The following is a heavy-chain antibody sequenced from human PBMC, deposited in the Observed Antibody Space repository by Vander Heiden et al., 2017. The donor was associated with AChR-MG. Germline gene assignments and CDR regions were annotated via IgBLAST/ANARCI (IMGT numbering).Heavy chain of an antibody. CDR2: INHSGST. CDR3: ARHCSGGSCYFDY. V-gene: IGHV4-34*01. D-gene: IGHD2-15*01. J-gene: IGHJ4*02. Sequence: VQLQQWGAGLLKPSETLSLTCAVHGGSFSGYYWSWIRQPPGKGLEWIGEINHSGSTNYNPSLKSRVTISVDTSKNQFSLKLSSVTAADTAVYYCARHCSGGSCYFDYWGQGTLVTVSS. CDR1: GGSFSGYY.